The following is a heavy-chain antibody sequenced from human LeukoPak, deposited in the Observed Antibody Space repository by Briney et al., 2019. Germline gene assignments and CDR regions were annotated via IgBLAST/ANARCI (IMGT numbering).Heavy chain of an antibody. D-gene: IGHD6-13*01. CDR3: ATTREIAAAGPPTPFDY. CDR1: GYTLTELS. CDR2: FDPEDGET. V-gene: IGHV1-24*01. Sequence: ASVKVSCKVSGYTLTELSMHWVRQAPGKGLEWMGGFDPEDGETIYAQKFQGRVTMTEDTSTDTAYMELSSLRSEDTAVYYCATTREIAAAGPPTPFDYXXXGTLVTVXS. J-gene: IGHJ4*01.